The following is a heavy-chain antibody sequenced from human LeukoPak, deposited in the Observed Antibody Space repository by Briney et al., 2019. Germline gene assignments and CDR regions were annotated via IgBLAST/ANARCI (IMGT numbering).Heavy chain of an antibody. V-gene: IGHV1-69*05. J-gene: IGHJ4*02. D-gene: IGHD6-19*01. Sequence: SVKVSCKASGGTFSRYAVSLGPQAPGQGLGGVGGIIPIFGTANYAQKFQGRVTITMDESTSTAYMELSSLRSEDTAVYYCARERIPRYSSGWYYWGQGTLVTVSS. CDR3: ARERIPRYSSGWYY. CDR2: IIPIFGTA. CDR1: GGTFSRYA.